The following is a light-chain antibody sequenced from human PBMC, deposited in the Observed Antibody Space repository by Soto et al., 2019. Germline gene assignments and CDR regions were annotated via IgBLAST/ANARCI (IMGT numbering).Light chain of an antibody. CDR2: EVS. Sequence: QSVLTQPGCVSVSPGQSITISCRGTSSDVGGYDYVSWYQLHPGKASKLMVYEVSNRPSGGSYRFSASKSGNTASLTISGLQAEDEADYFCSSYSISTAYLFGPGTKVTVL. J-gene: IGLJ1*01. V-gene: IGLV2-14*01. CDR3: SSYSISTAYL. CDR1: SSDVGGYDY.